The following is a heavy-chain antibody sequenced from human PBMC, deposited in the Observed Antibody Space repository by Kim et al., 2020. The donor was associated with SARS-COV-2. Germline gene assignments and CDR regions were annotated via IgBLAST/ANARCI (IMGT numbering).Heavy chain of an antibody. D-gene: IGHD6-19*01. J-gene: IGHJ4*02. V-gene: IGHV1-3*01. CDR2: KK. CDR3: AREAVAGSFDY. Sequence: KKRYSQKFQGRVSITRETSATTAYLELSGLISEDTAVYYCAREAVAGSFDYWGQGTLVTVSS.